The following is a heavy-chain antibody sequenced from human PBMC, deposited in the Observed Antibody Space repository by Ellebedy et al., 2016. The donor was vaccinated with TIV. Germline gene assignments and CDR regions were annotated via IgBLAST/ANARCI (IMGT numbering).Heavy chain of an antibody. V-gene: IGHV3-23*01. D-gene: IGHD3-22*01. CDR2: ISNTGSRT. CDR3: AKGRGGGSDSSAPRYYFDY. Sequence: AASVKVSCKASGGTFSSYAMSWVRQAPGKGLEWVSTISNTGSRTYYADSVEGRFIISRDNSKKTLYLQMNSLRAEDTAVYYCAKGRGGGSDSSAPRYYFDYWGLGTLVTVSS. CDR1: GGTFSSYA. J-gene: IGHJ4*02.